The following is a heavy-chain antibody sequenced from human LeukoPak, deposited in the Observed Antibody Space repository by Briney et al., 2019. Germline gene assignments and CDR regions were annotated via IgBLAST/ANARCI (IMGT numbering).Heavy chain of an antibody. J-gene: IGHJ4*02. Sequence: SETLSLTCTVSGGSISSGGYYWSWIRQHPGKGLEWIGYIYYSGGTYYNPSLKSRVTISVDTSKNQFSLKLSSVTAADTAVYYCARPGYSSGFSDWGQGTLVTVSS. CDR3: ARPGYSSGFSD. CDR1: GGSISSGGYY. V-gene: IGHV4-31*03. CDR2: IYYSGGT. D-gene: IGHD6-19*01.